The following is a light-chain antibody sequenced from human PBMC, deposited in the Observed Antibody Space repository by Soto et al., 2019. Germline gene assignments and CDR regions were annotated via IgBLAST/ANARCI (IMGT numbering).Light chain of an antibody. CDR3: QQYNNWPPST. V-gene: IGKV3-15*01. CDR1: QSVSNS. Sequence: EIGMTQSPSTLSMSAGDTATLSCRASQSVSNSLAWYQQNPGQAPRLLIYSASTRATGIPARFSGSGSGTEFTLTISSLQSEDFAVYYCQQYNNWPPSTFGQGTKVDIK. J-gene: IGKJ1*01. CDR2: SAS.